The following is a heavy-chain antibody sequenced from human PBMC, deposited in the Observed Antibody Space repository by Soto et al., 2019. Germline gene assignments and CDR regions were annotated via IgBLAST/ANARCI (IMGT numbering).Heavy chain of an antibody. J-gene: IGHJ4*02. CDR2: ISGSGGTT. D-gene: IGHD3-16*02. Sequence: RLSCAASGFTFSSYAMSWVRQAPGKGLEWVSAISGSGGTTDYAAPVNGRFTISSDDSKNTLYLQLNSLETEDTAMYYCTTYDYIWGNNRYRWAYWGQGTLVTVSS. CDR3: TTYDYIWGNNRYRWAY. CDR1: GFTFSSYA. V-gene: IGHV3-23*01.